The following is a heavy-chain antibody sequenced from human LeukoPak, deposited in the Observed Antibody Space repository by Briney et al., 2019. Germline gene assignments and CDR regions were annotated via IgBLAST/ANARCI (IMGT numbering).Heavy chain of an antibody. CDR3: ARRTYYYDSSGYSYYFDY. Sequence: GGSLRLSCAASGFTFNSYNMKWVRHAPGKGLEWVSSISSSSSSIYYADSVKGRFTISRDNAKNSLYLQMNSLRAEDTAVYYCARRTYYYDSSGYSYYFDYWGQGTLVTVSS. CDR2: ISSSSSSI. V-gene: IGHV3-21*01. CDR1: GFTFNSYN. D-gene: IGHD3-22*01. J-gene: IGHJ4*02.